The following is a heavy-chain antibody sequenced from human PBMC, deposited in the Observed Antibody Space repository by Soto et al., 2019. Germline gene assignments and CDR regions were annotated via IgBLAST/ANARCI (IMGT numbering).Heavy chain of an antibody. Sequence: PGGSLRLSCAASGFTFSSYAMSWVRQAPGKGLEWVSLISGSGDNTYYTDSVEGRFTISRDNSKNTLSLQMHSLRVEDTAVYYCARDRDSSGYYAYFDCWGQGTLVTVSS. CDR1: GFTFSSYA. J-gene: IGHJ4*02. CDR2: ISGSGDNT. CDR3: ARDRDSSGYYAYFDC. D-gene: IGHD3-22*01. V-gene: IGHV3-23*01.